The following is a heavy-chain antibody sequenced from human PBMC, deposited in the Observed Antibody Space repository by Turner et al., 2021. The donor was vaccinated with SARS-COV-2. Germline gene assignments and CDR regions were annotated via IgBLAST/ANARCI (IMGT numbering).Heavy chain of an antibody. D-gene: IGHD6-19*01. CDR2: IYDSGST. V-gene: IGHV4-59*01. CDR3: ARRTDEGLVPGWFDP. CDR1: GGSISSSY. Sequence: QVQLQASGPGLVKPWETLSLTCTVSGGSISSSYWSWIRQPPGKGLVWIGYIYDSGSTNYNYSLKSRVTISVYTSKIQFSLKLSSVTAADTAVYYCARRTDEGLVPGWFDPWGQGTLVTVSS. J-gene: IGHJ5*02.